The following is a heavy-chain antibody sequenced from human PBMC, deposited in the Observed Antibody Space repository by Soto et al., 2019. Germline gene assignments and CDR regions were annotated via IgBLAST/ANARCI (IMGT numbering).Heavy chain of an antibody. Sequence: QVQIQQWGAGVLKPSETLSLTCAVNGGSFSGYIWTWIRQTPGKGLQWIGQINHSGSAVYNPSLKTRVTIPAMSTLRFSLELSSVTAAYTAGYFCPRGLSSASPYTGGWYYFDSWGQGATVTVSS. CDR1: GGSFSGYI. J-gene: IGHJ4*02. CDR3: PRGLSSASPYTGGWYYFDS. D-gene: IGHD2-8*02. V-gene: IGHV4-34*01. CDR2: INHSGSA.